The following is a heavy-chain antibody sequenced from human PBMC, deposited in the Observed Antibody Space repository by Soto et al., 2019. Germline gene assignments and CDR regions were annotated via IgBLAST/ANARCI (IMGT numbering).Heavy chain of an antibody. CDR3: ATAMGGDGGGYFHH. Sequence: QLQLQESGPGLVKPSETLSLTCTVSGGSIRSSSYHWCWIRQPPGKGLECIGNTFYSGSTYYNPSLQSRVTISVDTSKNQFSLKLSSVTAADTALYYCATAMGGDGGGYFHHWGQGTLVTVSS. CDR1: GGSIRSSSYH. J-gene: IGHJ1*01. V-gene: IGHV4-39*01. D-gene: IGHD2-15*01. CDR2: TFYSGST.